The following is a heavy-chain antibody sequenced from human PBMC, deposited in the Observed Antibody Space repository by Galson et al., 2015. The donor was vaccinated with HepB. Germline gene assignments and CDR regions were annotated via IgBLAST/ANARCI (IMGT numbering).Heavy chain of an antibody. V-gene: IGHV1-69*04. CDR2: IIPILGVA. J-gene: IGHJ3*02. Sequence: SVKVSCKASGGTFSSYAISWVRQAPGRGLEWMGRIIPILGVASYAQMFEDRVTITADKSSTTAFMDLSTLTSEDTAMYYCARDNRNYYDDSGRNAFDIWGQRTMVTVSS. CDR3: ARDNRNYYDDSGRNAFDI. D-gene: IGHD3-22*01. CDR1: GGTFSSYA.